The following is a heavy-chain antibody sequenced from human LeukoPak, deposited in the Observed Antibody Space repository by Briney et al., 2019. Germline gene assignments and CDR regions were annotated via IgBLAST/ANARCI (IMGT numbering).Heavy chain of an antibody. CDR1: GYSFTSYW. CDR2: IYPGDSDT. J-gene: IGHJ4*02. CDR3: ARPRDNWNDNFDY. V-gene: IGHV5-51*01. D-gene: IGHD1-20*01. Sequence: GESLKISCKGSGYSFTSYWIGWVRQMPGEGLEWMGIIYPGDSDTRYSPSFQGQVTISADKSISTAYLQWSSLKASDTAMYYCARPRDNWNDNFDYWGQGTLVTVSS.